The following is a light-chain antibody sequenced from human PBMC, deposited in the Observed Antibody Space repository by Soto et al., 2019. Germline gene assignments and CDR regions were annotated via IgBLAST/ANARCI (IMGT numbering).Light chain of an antibody. V-gene: IGLV1-40*01. CDR2: GNN. CDR3: QSYDGSLATSI. J-gene: IGLJ2*01. CDR1: RSNLGAGYD. Sequence: QLVLTQPPSVSGTPGQRVSISCTGTRSNLGAGYDVHWYQQLPGAAPRLLIFGNNVRPSGVPDRFSGSKSGTSASLAITGLQAEDEAIYHCQSYDGSLATSIFGAGTKLTVL.